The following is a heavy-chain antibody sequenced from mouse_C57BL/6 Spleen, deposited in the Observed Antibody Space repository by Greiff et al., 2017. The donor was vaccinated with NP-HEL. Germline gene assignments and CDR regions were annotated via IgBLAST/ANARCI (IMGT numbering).Heavy chain of an antibody. J-gene: IGHJ3*01. CDR1: GFTFSDYG. D-gene: IGHD1-1*01. CDR2: ISSGSSTI. V-gene: IGHV5-17*01. Sequence: EVKVVESGGGLVKPGGSLKLSCAASGFTFSDYGMHWVRQAPENGLEWVAYISSGSSTIYYADTVKGRFTISRDNAKNTLFLQMTSLRSEDTAMYYCATLTTGVATDAYWGQGTLVTVSA. CDR3: ATLTTGVATDAY.